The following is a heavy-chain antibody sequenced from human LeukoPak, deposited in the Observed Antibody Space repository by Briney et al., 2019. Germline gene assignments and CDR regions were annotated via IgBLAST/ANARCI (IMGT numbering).Heavy chain of an antibody. CDR1: GFTFSSYA. Sequence: GGSLRLSCAASGFTFSSYAMSWVRQAPGKGLEWVSAISGSGGSTYYADSVKGRFTISRDNSKNSLYLQMNSLRAEDTAVYYCARTVYDSSGYLDYWGQGTLVTVSS. D-gene: IGHD3-22*01. J-gene: IGHJ4*02. V-gene: IGHV3-23*01. CDR2: ISGSGGST. CDR3: ARTVYDSSGYLDY.